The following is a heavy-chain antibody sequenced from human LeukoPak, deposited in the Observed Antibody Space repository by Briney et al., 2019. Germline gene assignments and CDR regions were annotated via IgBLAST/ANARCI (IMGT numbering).Heavy chain of an antibody. Sequence: ASVKVSCKASGYTFTGYYMHWVRQAPGQGLEWMGRINPNSGGTNYAQKFQGRVTMTRDTSISTAYMELSRLRSDDTAVYYCARDRRYCSGGSCYSFDYSGQGTLVTVSS. D-gene: IGHD2-15*01. J-gene: IGHJ4*02. CDR3: ARDRRYCSGGSCYSFDY. V-gene: IGHV1-2*06. CDR2: INPNSGGT. CDR1: GYTFTGYY.